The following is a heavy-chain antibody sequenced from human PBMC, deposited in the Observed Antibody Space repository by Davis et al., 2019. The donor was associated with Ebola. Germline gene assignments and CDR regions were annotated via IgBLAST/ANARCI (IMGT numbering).Heavy chain of an antibody. CDR1: GFTFSSYE. Sequence: PGGSLRLSCAASGFTFSSYEMNWVRQAPGKGLEWVSYISSSGSTIYYADSVKGRFTISRDNSKNTLYLQMNSLRAEDTAVYYCAMVAARRESDYWGQGTLVTVSS. CDR3: AMVAARRESDY. D-gene: IGHD2-15*01. V-gene: IGHV3-48*03. CDR2: ISSSGSTI. J-gene: IGHJ4*02.